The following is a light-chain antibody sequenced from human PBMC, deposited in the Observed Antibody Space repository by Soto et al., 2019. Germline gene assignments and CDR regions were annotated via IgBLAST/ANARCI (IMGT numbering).Light chain of an antibody. CDR3: QQSYSTPFT. V-gene: IGKV1-39*01. J-gene: IGKJ3*01. CDR2: AAS. CDR1: QSISNY. Sequence: DIQMTQSPSSLSASVGDSVTITCRASQSISNYLNWYQQKPGKAPKLLVYAASSLQSGVPSRFSGSGSGTDFTLTISSLQPEDFATYYCQQSYSTPFTFGPGNKVDI.